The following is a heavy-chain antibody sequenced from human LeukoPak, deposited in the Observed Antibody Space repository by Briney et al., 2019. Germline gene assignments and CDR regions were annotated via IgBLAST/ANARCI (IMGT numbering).Heavy chain of an antibody. CDR2: ISAYNGNT. Sequence: ASVKVSCKASGYTFTSYGISWVRQAPGQGLEWMGWISAYNGNTNYAQKLQGRVTMTTDTSTSTAYMELRSPRSDDTAVYYCARVGSSGWYARYYYYYMDVWGKGTTVTVSS. CDR3: ARVGSSGWYARYYYYYMDV. D-gene: IGHD6-13*01. J-gene: IGHJ6*03. V-gene: IGHV1-18*01. CDR1: GYTFTSYG.